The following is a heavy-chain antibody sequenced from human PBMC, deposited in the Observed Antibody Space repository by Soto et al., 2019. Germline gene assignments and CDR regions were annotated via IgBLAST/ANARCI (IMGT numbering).Heavy chain of an antibody. CDR3: ARGGSSIATRPFDY. J-gene: IGHJ4*02. CDR1: GGSIRSYY. CDR2: IYYSGST. Sequence: SETLSLTCTVSGGSIRSYYWNCIRQPPGKGLEWIGYIYYSGSTNYNPSLKSRVTISVDTSKNQFSLKLSSVTAADTAVYYCARGGSSIATRPFDYWGQGTLVTVSP. D-gene: IGHD6-6*01. V-gene: IGHV4-59*08.